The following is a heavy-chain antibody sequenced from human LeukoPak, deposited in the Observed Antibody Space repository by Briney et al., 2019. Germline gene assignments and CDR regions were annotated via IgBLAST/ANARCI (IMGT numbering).Heavy chain of an antibody. CDR2: INHSGST. Sequence: SETLSLTCAVSGGSFSGYYWTWIRQPPGKGLEWIGEINHSGSTNYNPSLKSRVTISVDTSKNQFSLKLSSVTAADTAVYYCATRYGYFDYWGQGTLVTVSS. J-gene: IGHJ4*02. CDR3: ATRYGYFDY. V-gene: IGHV4-34*01. CDR1: GGSFSGYY. D-gene: IGHD1-1*01.